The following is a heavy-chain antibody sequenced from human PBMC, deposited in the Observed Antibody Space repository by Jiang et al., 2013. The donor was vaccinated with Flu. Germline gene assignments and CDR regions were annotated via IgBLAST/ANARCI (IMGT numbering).Heavy chain of an antibody. Sequence: VQLVESGGGVVQPGRSLRLSCAASGFTFSSYGMHWVRQAPGKGLEWVAVIWYDGSNKYYADSVKGRFTISRDNSKNTLYLQMNSLRAEDTAVYYCARDPTTHSGYYYYMDVWGKGTTVTVSS. J-gene: IGHJ6*03. V-gene: IGHV3-33*01. D-gene: IGHD1-7*01. CDR3: ARDPTTHSGYYYYMDV. CDR1: GFTFSSYG. CDR2: IWYDGSNK.